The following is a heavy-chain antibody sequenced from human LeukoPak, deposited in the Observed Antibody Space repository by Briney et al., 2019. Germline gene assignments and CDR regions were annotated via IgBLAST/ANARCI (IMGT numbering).Heavy chain of an antibody. Sequence: ETLSLTCTVSGDSISTYYRSWIRQPPGKGLEWIGYMYYSGSTNYNPSLKSRVTISLDTPKNQFSLRLNSVTAADTAVYYCARGVAGYGPYDYWGQGTLVTASS. CDR1: GDSISTYY. D-gene: IGHD5-12*01. V-gene: IGHV4-59*01. J-gene: IGHJ4*02. CDR2: MYYSGST. CDR3: ARGVAGYGPYDY.